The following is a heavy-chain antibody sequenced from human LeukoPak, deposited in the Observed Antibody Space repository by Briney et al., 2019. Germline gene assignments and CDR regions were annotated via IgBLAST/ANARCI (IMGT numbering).Heavy chain of an antibody. V-gene: IGHV3-30-3*01. D-gene: IGHD1-1*01. CDR2: IPYDGSNK. Sequence: GGSLRLSCAASGFTFSSYAMHWVRQAPGKGLEWVAVIPYDGSNKYYADSVKGRFTISRDNSKNTLYLQMNSLRAEDTAVYYCARDTSATTFDYWGQGTLVTVSS. CDR3: ARDTSATTFDY. CDR1: GFTFSSYA. J-gene: IGHJ4*02.